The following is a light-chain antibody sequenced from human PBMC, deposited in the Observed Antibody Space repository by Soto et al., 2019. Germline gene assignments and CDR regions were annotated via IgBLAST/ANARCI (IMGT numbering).Light chain of an antibody. CDR1: QSVSSY. CDR2: DAS. CDR3: QQRSNWPPSLT. Sequence: EIVLTQSPATLSLSPGERATLSCRASQSVSSYLAWYQQKPCQAPRLLISDASDRATGIPARFSGSGSGTDFTLTISSLEPEDFAVYYCQQRSNWPPSLTFGGGTKVEIK. V-gene: IGKV3-11*01. J-gene: IGKJ4*01.